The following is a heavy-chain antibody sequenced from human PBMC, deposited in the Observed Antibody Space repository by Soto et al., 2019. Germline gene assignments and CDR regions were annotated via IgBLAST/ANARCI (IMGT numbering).Heavy chain of an antibody. CDR2: ISGSGGRT. V-gene: IGHV3-23*01. CDR1: GFTFSSYA. CDR3: AKDRSGWYDAFDI. J-gene: IGHJ3*02. D-gene: IGHD6-19*01. Sequence: EVQLLESGGGLVQPGGSLRLSCAASGFTFSSYAMRWVRQAPGKGLEWVSAISGSGGRTYYADSVKGRFTISRDNSKNTLYLQMNSLRAEDTAVYYCAKDRSGWYDAFDIWGQGTMVTVSS.